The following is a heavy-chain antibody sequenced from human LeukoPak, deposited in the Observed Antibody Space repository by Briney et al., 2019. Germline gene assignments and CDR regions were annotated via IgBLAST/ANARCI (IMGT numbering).Heavy chain of an antibody. CDR1: GGSISSSSYY. D-gene: IGHD3-10*01. CDR3: ARVGPLWFGRYYFDY. CDR2: IYYSGST. J-gene: IGHJ4*02. V-gene: IGHV4-39*07. Sequence: SETLSLTCTVSGGSISSSSYYWGWIRQPPGKGLEWIGSIYYSGSTYYNPSLKSRVTISVDTSKNQFSLKLSSVTAADTAVYYCARVGPLWFGRYYFDYWGQGTLVTVSS.